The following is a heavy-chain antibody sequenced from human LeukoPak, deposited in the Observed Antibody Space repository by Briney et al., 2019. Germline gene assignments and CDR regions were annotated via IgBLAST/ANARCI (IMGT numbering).Heavy chain of an antibody. CDR2: INHSGST. CDR3: ARRPHYYGSGSYHYYYMDV. CDR1: GGSISSSSYY. Sequence: KPSETLSLTCTVSGGSISSSSYYWRWIRQPPGKGLEWIGEINHSGSTNYNPSLKSRVTISVDTSKNQFSLKLSSVTAADTAVYYCARRPHYYGSGSYHYYYMDVWGKGTTVTISS. V-gene: IGHV4-39*07. J-gene: IGHJ6*03. D-gene: IGHD3-10*01.